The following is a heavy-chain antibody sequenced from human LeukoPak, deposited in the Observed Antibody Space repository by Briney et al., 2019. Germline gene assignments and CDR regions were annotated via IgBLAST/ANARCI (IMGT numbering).Heavy chain of an antibody. CDR1: GFTFSSYA. J-gene: IGHJ6*02. D-gene: IGHD2/OR15-2a*01. CDR2: ISYDGSNK. V-gene: IGHV3-30-3*01. Sequence: GRSLRLSCAASGFTFSSYAIRWVRQAPGKGLEWVALISYDGSNKYYADSVKGRFTISRDNSKNILYLQMNSLRAEDTAMYYCASSRGTLGYYGMDVWGQGTTVTVSS. CDR3: ASSRGTLGYYGMDV.